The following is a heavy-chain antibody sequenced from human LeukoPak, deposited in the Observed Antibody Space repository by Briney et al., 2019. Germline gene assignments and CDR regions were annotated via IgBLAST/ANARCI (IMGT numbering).Heavy chain of an antibody. V-gene: IGHV1-18*01. Sequence: GASVKVSCKASGYTFTSYGISWVRQAPGQGLEWMGWISAYNGNTNYAQKLQGRVTMTTDTSTSTAYMELRSLRSDDTAVYYCALGYCTITSCYVGDAFDIWGQGTMVTVSS. CDR2: ISAYNGNT. J-gene: IGHJ3*02. CDR3: ALGYCTITSCYVGDAFDI. D-gene: IGHD2-2*01. CDR1: GYTFTSYG.